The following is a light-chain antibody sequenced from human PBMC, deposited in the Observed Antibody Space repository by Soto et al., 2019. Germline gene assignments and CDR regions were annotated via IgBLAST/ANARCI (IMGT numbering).Light chain of an antibody. J-gene: IGKJ1*01. CDR3: QQYNSYPWT. CDR2: DAS. Sequence: DIPMTQSPSTRSGFVGDRVTSKCRASESIDSWLAWHPQKPGKAPKLLIYDASSLESGVPSRFSGSGSGTEFTLTISSLQPDDFATYYCQQYNSYPWTCGQGTKVDIK. CDR1: ESIDSW. V-gene: IGKV1-5*01.